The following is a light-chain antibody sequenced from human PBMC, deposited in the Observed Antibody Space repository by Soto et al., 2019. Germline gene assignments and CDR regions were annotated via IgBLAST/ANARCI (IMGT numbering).Light chain of an antibody. CDR3: SSYGGYNNVV. CDR2: EVN. V-gene: IGLV2-8*01. Sequence: QSALTQPPSASGSPGQSVTISCTGTSSDVGGYNYVSWFQQHPGTAPKLIIHEVNQRPSGVPDRFSGSKSGNTASLTVSGLQAEDEGTYYRSSYGGYNNVVFGTGTKV. J-gene: IGLJ1*01. CDR1: SSDVGGYNY.